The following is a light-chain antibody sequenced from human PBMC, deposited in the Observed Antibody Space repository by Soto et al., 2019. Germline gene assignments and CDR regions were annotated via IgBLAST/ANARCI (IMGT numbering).Light chain of an antibody. V-gene: IGKV3D-20*02. J-gene: IGKJ5*01. Sequence: EIVLTQSPGTLSLSPGERATLSCRASQSVSSSYLAWYQQKPGQAPRLLIYDASNRPIGIPARFSGSGSGTDFTLTISSLEPDDFALYYCQQRTNWPPGITFGQGTRLEIK. CDR2: DAS. CDR3: QQRTNWPPGIT. CDR1: QSVSSSY.